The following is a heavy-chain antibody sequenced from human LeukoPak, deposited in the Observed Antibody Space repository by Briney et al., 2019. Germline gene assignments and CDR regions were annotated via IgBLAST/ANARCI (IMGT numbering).Heavy chain of an antibody. J-gene: IGHJ4*01. Sequence: GGSLRLSCAASGFTFSNYWMSWVRQAPGKGLEWVANIKQDGSEKTYADSVRGRFTIFRDNAKDSVYLQMNSLRAEDSAIYYCAREGFYFFDFWGQGTLVTVSS. CDR3: AREGFYFFDF. CDR1: GFTFSNYW. V-gene: IGHV3-7*01. CDR2: IKQDGSEK.